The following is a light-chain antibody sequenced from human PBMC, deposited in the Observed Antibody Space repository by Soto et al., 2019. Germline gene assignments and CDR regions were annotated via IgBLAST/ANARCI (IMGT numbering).Light chain of an antibody. CDR2: EVS. Sequence: QSALTQPASVSGSPGQSITISCTGTSSDVGSYNLVSWYQQHPGKAPKLMIYEVSKRPSGVSNRFSGSKSGNTASLTISGLQAEDEADYYCCSYAGSSTYYAFGTGTKVPVL. CDR1: SSDVGSYNL. V-gene: IGLV2-23*02. CDR3: CSYAGSSTYYA. J-gene: IGLJ1*01.